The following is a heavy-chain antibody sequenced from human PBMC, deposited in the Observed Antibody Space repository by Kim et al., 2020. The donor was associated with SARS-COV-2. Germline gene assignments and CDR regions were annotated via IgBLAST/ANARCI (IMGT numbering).Heavy chain of an antibody. D-gene: IGHD6-13*01. CDR2: SNHNGGT. J-gene: IGHJ6*02. CDR3: ARWAAKYSSSYPSSYYYGLDV. CDR1: GESFSGYY. Sequence: SETMSLTCAVYGESFSGYYWTWIRQSPGKGLEWIGESNHNGGTKYNPSLESRVIISVDTSKNQFSLRLNSVTAADTAVYYCARWAAKYSSSYPSSYYYGLDVWGQGTTVTVSS. V-gene: IGHV4-34*01.